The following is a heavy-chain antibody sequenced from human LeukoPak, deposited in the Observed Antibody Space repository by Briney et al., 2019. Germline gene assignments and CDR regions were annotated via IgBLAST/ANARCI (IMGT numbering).Heavy chain of an antibody. J-gene: IGHJ3*02. V-gene: IGHV5-51*01. D-gene: IGHD6-13*01. CDR1: GYSFTSYW. Sequence: GESLKISCKGSGYSFTSYWIGWVRQMPGKGLEWMGIIYPGDSDTRYSPSFQGQVTISADKSISTAYLQWSSLKASDTAMYYCAGPTSSRDHAFDIWGQGTMVTVSS. CDR3: AGPTSSRDHAFDI. CDR2: IYPGDSDT.